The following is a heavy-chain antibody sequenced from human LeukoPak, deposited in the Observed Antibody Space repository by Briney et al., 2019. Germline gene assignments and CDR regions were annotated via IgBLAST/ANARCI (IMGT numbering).Heavy chain of an antibody. J-gene: IGHJ6*02. CDR3: ARVRVGSSSWYRYYYYGMDV. D-gene: IGHD6-13*01. CDR2: ISGSGGST. V-gene: IGHV3-23*01. CDR1: GFTFSSYA. Sequence: QTGGSLRLSCAASGFTFSSYAMSWVRQAPGKGLEWVSAISGSGGSTYYADSVKGRFTISRENAKNSLYLQMNSLRAGDTAVYYCARVRVGSSSWYRYYYYGMDVWGQGTTVTVSS.